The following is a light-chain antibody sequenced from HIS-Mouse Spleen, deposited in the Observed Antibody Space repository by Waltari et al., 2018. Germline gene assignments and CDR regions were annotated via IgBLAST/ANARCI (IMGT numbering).Light chain of an antibody. J-gene: IGLJ2*01. CDR2: EVS. CDR3: SSYASSNIVV. Sequence: QSALTQPPSASGSPGQSVTISCTGTRSDAGGYTYVSWYQQHPGKAPKLMIYEVSKRPSGVPDRFSGSKSGNTASLTVSGLQAEDEADYYCSSYASSNIVVFGGGTKLTVL. V-gene: IGLV2-8*01. CDR1: RSDAGGYTY.